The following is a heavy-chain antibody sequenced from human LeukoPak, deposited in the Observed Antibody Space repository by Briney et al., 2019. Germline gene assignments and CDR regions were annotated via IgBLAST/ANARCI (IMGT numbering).Heavy chain of an antibody. V-gene: IGHV4-34*01. Sequence: PSETLSLTCAVYGGFFSGYYWSWIRQPPGKGLEWIGEINHSGSTNYNPSLKSRVTISVDTSKNQFSLKLSSVTAAATAVYYCARASWSYPFDYWGQGTLVTVSS. J-gene: IGHJ4*02. CDR2: INHSGST. D-gene: IGHD1-26*01. CDR1: GGFFSGYY. CDR3: ARASWSYPFDY.